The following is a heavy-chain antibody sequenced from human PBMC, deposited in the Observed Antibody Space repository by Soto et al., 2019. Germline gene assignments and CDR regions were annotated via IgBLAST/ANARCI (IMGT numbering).Heavy chain of an antibody. Sequence: PSETLSLTCAVSGDSFSSGDYYCSWIRQSPRRGLEWIGYIDNSGSPYYNPSLKGRVTISLETSKYQFFLRLSSVTAADTAVYYCARAKGDALLTEHWGRGTLVTVSS. CDR1: GDSFSSGDYY. J-gene: IGHJ4*02. D-gene: IGHD3-16*01. CDR3: ARAKGDALLTEH. V-gene: IGHV4-30-4*01. CDR2: IDNSGSP.